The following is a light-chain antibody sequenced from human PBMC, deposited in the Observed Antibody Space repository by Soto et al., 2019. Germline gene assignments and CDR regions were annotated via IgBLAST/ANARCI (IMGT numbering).Light chain of an antibody. CDR2: TTS. CDR1: QPISDY. J-gene: IGKJ1*01. CDR3: QQHYNTPRT. V-gene: IGKV1-39*01. Sequence: DIQMTQSPSSLSSSFGDRVTITCRTSQPISDYLNWYQQKPGKAPTLLIYTTSNLQSGVPSRFSGSGSATHFTLTISSLQPEDFATYYCQQHYNTPRTFGQGTKVDIK.